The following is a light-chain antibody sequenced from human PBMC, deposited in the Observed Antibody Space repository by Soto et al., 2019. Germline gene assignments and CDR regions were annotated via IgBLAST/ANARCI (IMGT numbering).Light chain of an antibody. CDR1: QSFSSY. CDR3: QQRSNWPPVIT. CDR2: DAS. V-gene: IGKV3-11*01. J-gene: IGKJ5*01. Sequence: EIVLTQSPATLSLSPGERATLSCRASQSFSSYLAWYQQQPDQAPRLLIYDASKRATGIPARFSGRGSGTDFTLTISSRGPEDFAVYYCQQRSNWPPVITFGQGTRLEIK.